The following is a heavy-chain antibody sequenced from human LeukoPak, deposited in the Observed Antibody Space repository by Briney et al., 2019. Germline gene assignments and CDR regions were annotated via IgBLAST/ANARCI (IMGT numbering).Heavy chain of an antibody. V-gene: IGHV3-30*02. CDR3: AKGGPYCSSINCYADY. CDR1: GFTFTNYG. Sequence: PGGSLRLSCAASGFTFTNYGMHWVRQAPDKGLEWVAFIRYDGNYKYYADSVKGRFTISRDTSKNTLYLRMNSLRPEDTAVYYCAKGGPYCSSINCYADYWGQGTLVTVSS. D-gene: IGHD2-2*01. CDR2: IRYDGNYK. J-gene: IGHJ4*02.